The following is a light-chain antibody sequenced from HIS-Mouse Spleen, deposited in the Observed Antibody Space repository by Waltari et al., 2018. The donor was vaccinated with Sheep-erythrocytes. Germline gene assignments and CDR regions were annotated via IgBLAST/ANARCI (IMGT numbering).Light chain of an antibody. Sequence: SYVLTQPPSGSVAPGQTARITCGGNNIGRQSVHWYRQKPGQAPGLGVYDDSHRPSGIPERFSGSNSGNTATLTISRVEAGDEADYYCQVWDSSSDHVVFGGGTKLTVL. CDR3: QVWDSSSDHVV. J-gene: IGLJ2*01. V-gene: IGLV3-21*02. CDR2: DDS. CDR1: NIGRQS.